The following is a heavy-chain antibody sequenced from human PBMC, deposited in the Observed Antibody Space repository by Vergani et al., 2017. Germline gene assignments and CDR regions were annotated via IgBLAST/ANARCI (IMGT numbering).Heavy chain of an antibody. D-gene: IGHD3-22*01. Sequence: QVQLVQSGAEVKKPGSSVKVSCKASGGTFSSYAISWVRQAPGQGLEWMGGIIPIFGTANYAQKFQGRVTITADKSTSTAYMELSSLRSEDTAVYYCAGGTNYYDSSGYPLPFDYWGQGTLVTVSS. CDR2: IIPIFGTA. J-gene: IGHJ4*02. CDR3: AGGTNYYDSSGYPLPFDY. CDR1: GGTFSSYA. V-gene: IGHV1-69*06.